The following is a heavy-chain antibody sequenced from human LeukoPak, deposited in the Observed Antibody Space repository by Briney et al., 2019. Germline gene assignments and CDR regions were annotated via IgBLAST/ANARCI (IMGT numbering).Heavy chain of an antibody. CDR3: AGGITVASP. J-gene: IGHJ5*02. D-gene: IGHD6-19*01. Sequence: SETLSLTCTVSGGSISSSSYYWGWIRQPPGKGLEWIGSIYYSGSTYYNPSLKSRVTISVDTSKNQFSLKLSSVTAADTAVYYCAGGITVASPWGQGTLVTVSS. CDR1: GGSISSSSYY. CDR2: IYYSGST. V-gene: IGHV4-39*07.